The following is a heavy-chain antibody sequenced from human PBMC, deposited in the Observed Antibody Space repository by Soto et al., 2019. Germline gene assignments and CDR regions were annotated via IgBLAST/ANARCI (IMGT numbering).Heavy chain of an antibody. J-gene: IGHJ4*02. V-gene: IGHV3-7*05. CDR2: IKQDGSER. CDR1: GFSISSHW. CDR3: ARGFGLDY. Sequence: EVQLVESGGSLVQPGGSLRLSCAVSGFSISSHWMNWVRQAPGKGLEWVANIKQDGSERYYVASVKGRFTISRDNAKNSLFLQMYSLRAEDTAVYFCARGFGLDYWGQGILVIVSS. D-gene: IGHD3-16*01.